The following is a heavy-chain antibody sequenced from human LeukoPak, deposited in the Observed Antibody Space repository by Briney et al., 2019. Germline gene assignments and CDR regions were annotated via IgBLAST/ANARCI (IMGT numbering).Heavy chain of an antibody. D-gene: IGHD3-22*01. CDR1: GGSIRSSSYY. Sequence: SETLSLTCTVSGGSIRSSSYYWGWIRQPPGKGLEWIGSVYSSGRTYYNPSLTSRVTVSADTSKNQFSLKLSSVTAADTAVYYCARVTGYMIEDYFDYWGQGTLVTVSS. CDR2: VYSSGRT. CDR3: ARVTGYMIEDYFDY. J-gene: IGHJ4*02. V-gene: IGHV4-39*07.